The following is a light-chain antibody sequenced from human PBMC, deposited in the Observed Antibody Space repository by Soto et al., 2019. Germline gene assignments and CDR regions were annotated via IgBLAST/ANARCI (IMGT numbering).Light chain of an antibody. CDR1: QAIDRW. CDR2: AAY. CDR3: KQTDSFPYT. V-gene: IGKV1-12*01. J-gene: IGKJ2*01. Sequence: DIQMTQSPSSLSASVGDRVTITCRASQAIDRWLAWYQQKPGKAHKVLIYAAYSLRSGVQSRFSGSRSGTYFTLTISSLQPEDFATYYCKQTDSFPYTVGRGTKVDIK.